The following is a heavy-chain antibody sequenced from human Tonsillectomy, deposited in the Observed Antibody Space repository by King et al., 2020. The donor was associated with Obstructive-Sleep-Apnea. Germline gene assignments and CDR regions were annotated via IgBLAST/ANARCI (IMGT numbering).Heavy chain of an antibody. D-gene: IGHD2-8*01. J-gene: IGHJ3*02. Sequence: FTLKESGHTLVKPTETLTLTCTLSAFSLSTSGVGLGWVRQPPGKALEWLAFVYWNEGDHYSPSLKTRLTLTKDTSKNQVVLKMTNMDPVEPATYYCAQRLTNTIPAHIFNIWSRGTMVVVSA. V-gene: IGHV2-5*01. CDR1: AFSLSTSGVG. CDR2: VYWNEGD. CDR3: AQRLTNTIPAHIFNI.